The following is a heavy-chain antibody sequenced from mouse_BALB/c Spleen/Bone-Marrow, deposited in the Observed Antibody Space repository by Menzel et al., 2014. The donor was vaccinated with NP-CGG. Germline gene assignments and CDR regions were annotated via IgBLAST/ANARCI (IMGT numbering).Heavy chain of an antibody. CDR1: GYTFTDYT. Sequence: EVKLQESGPELLKPGASVKISCKTSGYTFTDYTLHWVKQSHGKSLEWIGGVSPNIGGTNYNQKFKGKATLTLDKSSSTAYMELRSLTSEDSAVYYCARGRTAYWGQGTLVTVSA. CDR3: ARGRTAY. CDR2: VSPNIGGT. J-gene: IGHJ3*01. V-gene: IGHV1-18*01.